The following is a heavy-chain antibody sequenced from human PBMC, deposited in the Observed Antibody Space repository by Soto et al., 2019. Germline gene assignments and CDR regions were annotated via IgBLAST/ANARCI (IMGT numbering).Heavy chain of an antibody. CDR3: ARDVRYYVSGSSSYTTIYN. J-gene: IGHJ4*02. CDR1: GYTFTSYA. V-gene: IGHV1-3*01. Sequence: ASVKVSCKASGYTFTSYAMHWVRQAPGQRLEWMGWINAGNGNTKYSQKYQGRVTITRDTSASTAYMELSSLRSEDTAVYYCARDVRYYVSGSSSYTTIYNWGQENLVTVSS. D-gene: IGHD3-10*01. CDR2: INAGNGNT.